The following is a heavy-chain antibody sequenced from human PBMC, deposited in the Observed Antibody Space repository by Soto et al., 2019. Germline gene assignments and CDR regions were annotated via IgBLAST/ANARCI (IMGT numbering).Heavy chain of an antibody. V-gene: IGHV4-31*03. D-gene: IGHD2-15*01. CDR3: ARDLGADCSGGSCYTPFDP. CDR1: GGSISSGGYY. CDR2: IYYSGST. J-gene: IGHJ5*02. Sequence: QVQLQESGPGLVKPSQTLSLTCTVSGGSISSGGYYWSWIARTPGKARRGFGNIYYSGSTYYNPSLKSRVTISVDTSKNQFSLKLSSVTAADTAVYYCARDLGADCSGGSCYTPFDPWGQGTLVTVSS.